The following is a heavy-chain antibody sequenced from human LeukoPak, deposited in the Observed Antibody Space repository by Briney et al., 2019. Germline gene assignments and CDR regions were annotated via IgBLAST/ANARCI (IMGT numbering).Heavy chain of an antibody. CDR3: AREPASSIAAAVNDY. V-gene: IGHV4-61*02. CDR1: GGSISSGSYY. CDR2: IYTSGST. D-gene: IGHD6-13*01. Sequence: SETLTLTCTVSGGSISSGSYYWSWIRQPAGKGLEWIGRIYTSGSTNYNPSLKSRVTISVDTSKNQFSLKLSSVTAADTAVYYCAREPASSIAAAVNDYWGQGTLVTVSS. J-gene: IGHJ4*02.